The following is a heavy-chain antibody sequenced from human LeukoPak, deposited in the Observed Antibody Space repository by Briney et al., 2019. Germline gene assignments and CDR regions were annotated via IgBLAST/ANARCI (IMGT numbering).Heavy chain of an antibody. CDR2: ISSSADTI. D-gene: IGHD3-22*01. J-gene: IGHJ4*02. Sequence: PGGSLRLSCAASGFTFSDYYMSWIRQAPGKGLEWVSYISSSADTIYYADSVKGRFTISRDNAKNSLYLQMNSLRAEDTAIYYCARDAYYYDSSGYNYHPDYWGQGTLVTVS. CDR3: ARDAYYYDSSGYNYHPDY. V-gene: IGHV3-11*01. CDR1: GFTFSDYY.